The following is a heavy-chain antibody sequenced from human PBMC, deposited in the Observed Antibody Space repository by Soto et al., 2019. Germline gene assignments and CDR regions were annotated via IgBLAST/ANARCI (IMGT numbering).Heavy chain of an antibody. V-gene: IGHV1-69*02. J-gene: IGHJ5*02. CDR3: ARDWYDYVYDVDWFDP. Sequence: QVQLVQSGAEVKKPGSSVKVSCKASGGTFSSYTISWVRQAPGQGLEGMGMIIPILGIANYAQKFQGRVTITEDKSTSTAYMERSSLRSEDTAVSYCARDWYDYVYDVDWFDPWGQGTLVTVSS. D-gene: IGHD5-12*01. CDR1: GGTFSSYT. CDR2: IIPILGIA.